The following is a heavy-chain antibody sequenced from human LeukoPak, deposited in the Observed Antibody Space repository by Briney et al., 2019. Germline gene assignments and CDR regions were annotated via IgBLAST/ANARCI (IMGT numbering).Heavy chain of an antibody. V-gene: IGHV7-4-1*02. CDR3: ARDSREQLVPSPFDP. D-gene: IGHD6-13*01. CDR1: GYTFTSYA. J-gene: IGHJ5*02. CDR2: INTNTGNP. Sequence: ASVKVSCKASGYTFTSYAMNWVRQAPGQGLEWMGWINTNTGNPTYAQGFTGRFVFSLDTSVSTAYLQISSLKAEDTAVYYCARDSREQLVPSPFDPWGQGTLVTVSS.